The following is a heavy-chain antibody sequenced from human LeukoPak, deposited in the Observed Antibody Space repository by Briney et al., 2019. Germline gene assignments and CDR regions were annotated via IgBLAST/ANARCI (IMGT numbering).Heavy chain of an antibody. D-gene: IGHD3-9*01. CDR2: MNPNSGNT. CDR1: GYTFTSYD. V-gene: IGHV1-8*01. Sequence: ASVKVSCKASGYTFTSYDINWVRQATGQGLEWMGWMNPNSGNTGYAQKFQGRVTMTRNTSISTAYMELSSLRSEDTAVYYCASFFFPGPWFRVSRAYYYYYMDVWGKGTTVTVSS. CDR3: ASFFFPGPWFRVSRAYYYYYMDV. J-gene: IGHJ6*03.